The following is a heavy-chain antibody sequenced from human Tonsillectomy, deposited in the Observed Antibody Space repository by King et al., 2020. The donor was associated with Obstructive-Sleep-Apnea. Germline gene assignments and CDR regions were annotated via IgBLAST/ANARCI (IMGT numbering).Heavy chain of an antibody. CDR1: GASLSNGGYY. CDR2: IYYSGGT. D-gene: IGHD6-19*01. Sequence: PLQESGPGLVKPSQTLSLTCTVSGASLSNGGYYWRWIRQHPGKGLEWIGHIYYSGGTYYNPSVESRITMSIDTSKNQFSLKLKSVTAADTAVYYCARVGVSGSISVEFHFDHWGQGTLVTVSS. V-gene: IGHV4-31*03. CDR3: ARVGVSGSISVEFHFDH. J-gene: IGHJ4*02.